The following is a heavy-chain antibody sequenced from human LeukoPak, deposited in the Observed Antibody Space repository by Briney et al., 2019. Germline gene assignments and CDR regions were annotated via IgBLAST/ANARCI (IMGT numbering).Heavy chain of an antibody. Sequence: PGGSLRLSCVPSGFTFSSYAMSWVRQAPGEGLEWVSSVSGSGDSQYYADSVKGRFTISSDNSKNTLYLRLSSLRVDDAAVYYCAKGKGGWTSDASDVWGQGTMVAVSS. D-gene: IGHD6-19*01. CDR3: AKGKGGWTSDASDV. J-gene: IGHJ3*01. CDR1: GFTFSSYA. CDR2: VSGSGDSQ. V-gene: IGHV3-23*01.